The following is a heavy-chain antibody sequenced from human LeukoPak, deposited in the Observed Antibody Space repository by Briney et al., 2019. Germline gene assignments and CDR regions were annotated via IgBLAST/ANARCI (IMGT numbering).Heavy chain of an antibody. CDR1: GFSVSSNH. D-gene: IGHD6-13*01. CDR2: IYSGGST. J-gene: IGHJ4*02. V-gene: IGHV3-53*01. CDR3: ARDRGSSWTYSFDY. Sequence: GGSLRLSCAASGFSVSSNHMSWVRQAPGKGLDGVSVIYSGGSTYYADSVKGRFTISRDNSKNTLYLQVNSLRAEDTAVYYCARDRGSSWTYSFDYWGQATLVTVSS.